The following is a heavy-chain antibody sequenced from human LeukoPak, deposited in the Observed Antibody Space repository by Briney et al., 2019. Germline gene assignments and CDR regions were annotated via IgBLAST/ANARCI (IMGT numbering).Heavy chain of an antibody. CDR1: GYTFTGYY. CDR2: INPNSGGT. D-gene: IGHD5-18*01. CDR3: ARDQAMVTEFDY. V-gene: IGHV1-2*02. J-gene: IGHJ4*02. Sequence: ASVKVSCKASGYTFTGYYMHWVRQAPGQGLEWMGWINPNSGGTNYAQKFQGRVTMTRDTSISIAYMELSRLRSDDTAVYYCARDQAMVTEFDYWGQGTLVTVSS.